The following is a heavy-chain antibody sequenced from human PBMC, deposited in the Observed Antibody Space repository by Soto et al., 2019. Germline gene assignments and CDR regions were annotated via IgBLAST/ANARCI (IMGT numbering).Heavy chain of an antibody. J-gene: IGHJ6*02. CDR3: ARGSGWYYYYYYGMDV. Sequence: SEPLSLTCAVYGGSFSGYYWSWIRQPPGKGLEWIGEINHSGSTNYNPSLKSRVTISVDTSKNQFSLKLSSVTAADTAVYYCARGSGWYYYYYYGMDVWGQGTTVTVSS. V-gene: IGHV4-34*01. CDR1: GGSFSGYY. D-gene: IGHD6-19*01. CDR2: INHSGST.